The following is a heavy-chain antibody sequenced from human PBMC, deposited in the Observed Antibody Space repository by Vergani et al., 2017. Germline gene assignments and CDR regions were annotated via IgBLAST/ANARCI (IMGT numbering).Heavy chain of an antibody. CDR1: EYSFGNYW. Sequence: EVELVQSGPEMRKPGESLKISCKGSEYSFGNYWIGWVRQTPGKGLEWMGIIYPTDSDTRYSPSFQGQVTIPADKSISTAYLQWDSLKATDTALYYCARHTTYTDSWGQGTLVTVSS. CDR2: IYPTDSDT. V-gene: IGHV5-51*01. D-gene: IGHD1-1*01. CDR3: ARHTTYTDS. J-gene: IGHJ4*02.